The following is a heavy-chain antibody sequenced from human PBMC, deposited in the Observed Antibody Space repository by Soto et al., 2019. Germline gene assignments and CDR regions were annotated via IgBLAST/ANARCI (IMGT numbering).Heavy chain of an antibody. Sequence: SQTLSLPCAISGDSVSSNSSACNFIRQSPSRGLELLGRTYYRSKWYNDYAVSVKSRITINPDTSKNQFSLQLNSVTPEDTAVYYCARDLSAAGTGGYYYYGMDVWGQGTTVTVSS. CDR3: ARDLSAAGTGGYYYYGMDV. D-gene: IGHD6-13*01. J-gene: IGHJ6*02. CDR1: GDSVSSNSSA. V-gene: IGHV6-1*01. CDR2: TYYRSKWYN.